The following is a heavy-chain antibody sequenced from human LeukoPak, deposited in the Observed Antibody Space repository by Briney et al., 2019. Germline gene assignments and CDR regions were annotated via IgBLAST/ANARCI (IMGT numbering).Heavy chain of an antibody. D-gene: IGHD3-22*01. V-gene: IGHV3-NL1*01. CDR2: IISGGST. CDR1: GFTFSSYG. CDR3: AREGVLDSSGYNDAFDI. Sequence: GGSLRLSCAASGFTFSSYGMHWVRQAPGKGLEWVSVIISGGSTYYADSVKGRFTISRDHSKNTLYLQMNSLRAEDTAVYYCAREGVLDSSGYNDAFDIWGHGTMVTVSS. J-gene: IGHJ3*02.